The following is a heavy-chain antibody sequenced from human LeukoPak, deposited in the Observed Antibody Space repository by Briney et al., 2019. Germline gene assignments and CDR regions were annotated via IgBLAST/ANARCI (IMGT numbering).Heavy chain of an antibody. D-gene: IGHD6-13*01. CDR1: GGSISSHY. Sequence: PSETLSLTCTVSGGSISSHYWSWIRQPPGKGLEWIGYLYNSGSTNYNPSLKSRVTISVDTSKSQLSLKLSSVTAADTAVYYCARGLAAAGKYFQHWGQGTLVTVSS. CDR3: ARGLAAAGKYFQH. V-gene: IGHV4-59*11. J-gene: IGHJ1*01. CDR2: LYNSGST.